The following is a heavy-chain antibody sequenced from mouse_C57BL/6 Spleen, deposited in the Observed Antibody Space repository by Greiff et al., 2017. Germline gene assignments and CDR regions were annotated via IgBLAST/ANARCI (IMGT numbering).Heavy chain of an antibody. V-gene: IGHV3-6*01. Sequence: EVQLQQSGPGLVKPSQSLSLTCSVTGYSITSGYSWNWIRQFPGNKLEWMGYISYDGSNNYNPSLKNRISITRDTSKNQFFLKLNSVTTEDTATYYCARSSYDYFDYWGQGTTLTVSS. CDR2: ISYDGSN. D-gene: IGHD1-1*01. CDR3: ARSSYDYFDY. CDR1: GYSITSGYS. J-gene: IGHJ2*01.